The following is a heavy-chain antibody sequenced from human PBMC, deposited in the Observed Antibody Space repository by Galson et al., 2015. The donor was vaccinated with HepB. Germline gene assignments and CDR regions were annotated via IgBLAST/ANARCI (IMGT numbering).Heavy chain of an antibody. V-gene: IGHV3-33*01. CDR2: VWYDATYK. J-gene: IGHJ4*02. CDR3: ARDPDDTEGYYMTFEY. D-gene: IGHD1-26*01. CDR1: GFTFSSYN. Sequence: SLRLSCAASGFTFSSYNMHWVRQAPGKGLEWVAIVWYDATYKYYADSVKGRFTISRDISKNTLNLQMNSLRVEDTGIYYCARDPDDTEGYYMTFEYWGQGTLVTVSS.